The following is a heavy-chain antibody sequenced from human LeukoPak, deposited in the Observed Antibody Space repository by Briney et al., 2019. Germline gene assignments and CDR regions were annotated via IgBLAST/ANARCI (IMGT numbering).Heavy chain of an antibody. V-gene: IGHV4-30-2*01. Sequence: SETLSLTCAVSGGSISSGGYSWSWIRQPPGKGLEWIGYIYHSGSTYYNPSLKSRVTISVDRSKNQFSLKLSSVAAADTAVYYCARVGSSSWYYFDYWGQGTLVTVSS. CDR1: GGSISSGGYS. D-gene: IGHD6-13*01. CDR3: ARVGSSSWYYFDY. J-gene: IGHJ4*02. CDR2: IYHSGST.